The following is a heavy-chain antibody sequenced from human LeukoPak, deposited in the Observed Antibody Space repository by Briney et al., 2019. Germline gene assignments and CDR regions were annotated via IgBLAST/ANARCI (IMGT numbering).Heavy chain of an antibody. Sequence: ASVKVSCKASGYTFTSYDINWVRQATGQGLEWMGWMNPDKGNTGYAQKFQGRVTMTRDPSLSTAYMELSSLRSEDTAVYYCARGGVVAGSNWFDPWGQGTLVTVSS. CDR3: ARGGVVAGSNWFDP. V-gene: IGHV1-8*01. J-gene: IGHJ5*02. CDR1: GYTFTSYD. CDR2: MNPDKGNT. D-gene: IGHD6-19*01.